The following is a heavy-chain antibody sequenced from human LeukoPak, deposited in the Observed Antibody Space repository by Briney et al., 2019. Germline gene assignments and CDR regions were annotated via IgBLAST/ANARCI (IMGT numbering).Heavy chain of an antibody. CDR2: ISSSSSYI. CDR1: GFTFSDYY. V-gene: IGHV3-11*06. CDR3: ARQNTRYYGMDV. Sequence: GGSLRLSCAASGFTFSDYYMSWIRQAPGKGLEWVSSISSSSSYIYYADSVKGRFTISRDNAKNSLYLQMNSLRAEDTAVYYCARQNTRYYGMDVWGQGTTVTVSS. J-gene: IGHJ6*02. D-gene: IGHD1-26*01.